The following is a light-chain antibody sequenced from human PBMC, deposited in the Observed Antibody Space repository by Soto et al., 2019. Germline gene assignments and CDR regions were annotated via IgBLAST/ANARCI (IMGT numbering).Light chain of an antibody. Sequence: QSALAQPASVSVSPGQSITISCTGISSDVGSYNLVSWYQHHPGKGPKLMIYDGSRRPSGVSNRFSGSKSGNTASLTISGLQAKDEADYYCCSFGGSGTVVFGGGTKLTVL. CDR2: DGS. CDR3: CSFGGSGTVV. CDR1: SSDVGSYNL. V-gene: IGLV2-23*01. J-gene: IGLJ3*02.